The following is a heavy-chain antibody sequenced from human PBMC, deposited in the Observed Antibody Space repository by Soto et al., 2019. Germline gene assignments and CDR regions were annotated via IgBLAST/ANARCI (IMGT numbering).Heavy chain of an antibody. CDR2: IYRTGST. J-gene: IGHJ4*02. CDR1: GGSFTSNNW. CDR3: ASRDPGTSVDY. D-gene: IGHD1-7*01. V-gene: IGHV4-4*02. Sequence: PSETLSLTCAVSGGSFTSNNWWTWVRQPPGQGLEWIGEIYRTGSTNYTPSLKSRVTISLDNAENQFSLKVTSLTAADTAVYYCASRDPGTSVDYWGQGTLVTVSS.